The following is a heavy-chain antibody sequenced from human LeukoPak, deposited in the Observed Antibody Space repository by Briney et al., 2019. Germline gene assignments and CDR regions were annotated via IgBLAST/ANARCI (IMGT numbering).Heavy chain of an antibody. CDR1: GYTFTSYG. CDR3: ARLQGEVVVPAAIDDY. J-gene: IGHJ4*02. D-gene: IGHD2-2*02. Sequence: ASVKVSCKASGYTFTSYGISWVRQAPGQGLEWMGWISAYNGNTNYAQKLQGRVTMTTDTSTSTAYMEPRSLRSDDTAVYYCARLQGEVVVPAAIDDYWGQGTLVTVSS. CDR2: ISAYNGNT. V-gene: IGHV1-18*01.